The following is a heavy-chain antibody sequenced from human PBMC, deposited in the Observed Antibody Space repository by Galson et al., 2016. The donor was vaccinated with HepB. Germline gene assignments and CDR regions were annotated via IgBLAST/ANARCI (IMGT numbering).Heavy chain of an antibody. Sequence: QSGAEVKKPGESLKISRKGSGYRFANYWIGWVRQMPGKGLESMGIVYPGNSEIRYSPSFQGQVTISADKSITTVYLQWNSLKASDSAIYYCARHECRGSDCFSAYDFWGQGTVVTVSS. CDR1: GYRFANYW. D-gene: IGHD2-21*02. CDR2: VYPGNSEI. J-gene: IGHJ3*01. V-gene: IGHV5-51*01. CDR3: ARHECRGSDCFSAYDF.